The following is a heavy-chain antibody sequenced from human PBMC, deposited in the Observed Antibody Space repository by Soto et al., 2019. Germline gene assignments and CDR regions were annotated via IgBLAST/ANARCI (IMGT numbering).Heavy chain of an antibody. V-gene: IGHV4-31*03. CDR2: INYSGST. J-gene: IGHJ4*02. CDR1: GGSISSGNYY. Sequence: QVQLQESGPGLVKPSQTLSLTCTVSGGSISSGNYYWSWIRQHPGKGLEWIGYINYSGSTYYKASLKSRVTIAVDTFKNQFSLKLSSVTAADTAVYYCARGTGSYSSDYWGQGTLVTVSS. CDR3: ARGTGSYSSDY. D-gene: IGHD3-10*01.